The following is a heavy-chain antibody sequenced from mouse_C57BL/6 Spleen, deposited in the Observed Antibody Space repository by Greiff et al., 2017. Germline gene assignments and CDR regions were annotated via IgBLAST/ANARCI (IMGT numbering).Heavy chain of an antibody. J-gene: IGHJ2*01. D-gene: IGHD2-4*01. CDR1: GFTFTDYY. CDR2: IRNKANGYTT. CDR3: ARYNDYDVGYYLDY. Sequence: EVQLQESGGGLVQPGGSLSLSCAASGFTFTDYYMSWVRQPPGKALEWLGFIRNKANGYTTEYSASVKGRFTISRDNSQSILYLQMNALRAEDSATYYCARYNDYDVGYYLDYWGQGTTLTVSS. V-gene: IGHV7-3*01.